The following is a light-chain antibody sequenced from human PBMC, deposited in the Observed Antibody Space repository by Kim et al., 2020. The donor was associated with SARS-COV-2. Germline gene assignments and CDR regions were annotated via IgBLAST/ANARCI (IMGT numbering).Light chain of an antibody. Sequence: DIQMTQSPSSLSASVGDRVTITCRTSQSISSHLNWYHQKPGRAPKLLIYAASTLQGGVPSRFSGSGSETDFTLTISSLQPEDFATYFCQQCYITPFTFGPGTKVDIK. CDR1: QSISSH. CDR3: QQCYITPFT. J-gene: IGKJ3*01. CDR2: AAS. V-gene: IGKV1-39*01.